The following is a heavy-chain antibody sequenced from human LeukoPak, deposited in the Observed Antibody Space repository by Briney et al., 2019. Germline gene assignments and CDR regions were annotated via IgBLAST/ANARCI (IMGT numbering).Heavy chain of an antibody. Sequence: GESLKISCKVSGYSFTSYWIGWVRQMPGKGLEWMGIIYPGDSDTRYSPSFQGQVTISADKSISTAYLQWSSLKASDTAMYYCAGQTTGTAKTLDYWGQGTLVTVSS. D-gene: IGHD1-1*01. CDR1: GYSFTSYW. CDR2: IYPGDSDT. CDR3: AGQTTGTAKTLDY. V-gene: IGHV5-51*01. J-gene: IGHJ4*02.